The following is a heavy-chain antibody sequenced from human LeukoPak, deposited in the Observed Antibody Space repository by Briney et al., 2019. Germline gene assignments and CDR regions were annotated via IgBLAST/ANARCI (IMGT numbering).Heavy chain of an antibody. Sequence: QPGGSLRLSCEASGFTFQSFDMTWIRQAPGKGLEWVSLITGSGSHTFYAASVRGRFTVSRDNSKNTMFLQMNALRDEDTATYYCARRKFFRMGKKKEPNRFDSWGQGTLVTVSS. V-gene: IGHV3-23*01. CDR1: GFTFQSFD. CDR3: ARRKFFRMGKKKEPNRFDS. D-gene: IGHD1-14*01. CDR2: ITGSGSHT. J-gene: IGHJ4*02.